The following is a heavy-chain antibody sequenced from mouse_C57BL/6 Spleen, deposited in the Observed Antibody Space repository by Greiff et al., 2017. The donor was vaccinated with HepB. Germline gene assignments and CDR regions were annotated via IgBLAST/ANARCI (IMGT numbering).Heavy chain of an antibody. V-gene: IGHV10-1*01. CDR2: IRSKSNNYAT. CDR3: VRGGLRRNNAMDY. Sequence: EVQVVESGGGLVQPKGSLKLSCAASGFSFNTYAMNWVRQAPGKGLEWVARIRSKSNNYATYYADSVKDRFTISRDDSESMLYLQMNNLKTEDTAMYYCVRGGLRRNNAMDYWGQGTSVTVSS. CDR1: GFSFNTYA. D-gene: IGHD2-4*01. J-gene: IGHJ4*01.